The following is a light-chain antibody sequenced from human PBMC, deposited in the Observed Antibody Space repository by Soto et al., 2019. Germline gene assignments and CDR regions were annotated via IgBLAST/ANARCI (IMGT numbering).Light chain of an antibody. CDR1: SSDVGGYNY. CDR2: DVS. CDR3: SSYTSSSTLAYV. V-gene: IGLV2-14*01. Sequence: QSVLTQPASVSGSPGQSITISCTGTSSDVGGYNYVSWYQQHPGKAPKLMIYDVSNRPSGVSNRFSGSKSGNTASLTISGLLAEDEADYYCSSYTSSSTLAYVFGTGTKLTVL. J-gene: IGLJ1*01.